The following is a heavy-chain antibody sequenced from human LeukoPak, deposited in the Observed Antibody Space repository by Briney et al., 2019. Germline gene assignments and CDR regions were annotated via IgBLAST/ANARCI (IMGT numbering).Heavy chain of an antibody. J-gene: IGHJ4*02. V-gene: IGHV3-30*03. CDR3: ARGRITMVRGVPTWDY. D-gene: IGHD3-10*01. CDR1: GFTFTTYA. Sequence: GGSLRLSCAASGFTFTTYAMHWVRQAAGKGLEWGAEISFDGRNEEYVDSVKGRFSISRDNSKDMVYLQMNSLRAEDTAVYYCARGRITMVRGVPTWDYWGQGTLVNVSS. CDR2: ISFDGRNE.